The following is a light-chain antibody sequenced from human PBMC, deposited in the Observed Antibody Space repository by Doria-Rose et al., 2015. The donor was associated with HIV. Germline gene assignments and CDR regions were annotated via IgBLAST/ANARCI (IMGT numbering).Light chain of an antibody. Sequence: QSVPTQPSSVSGSPGQSITISCTGTSSDVGAYNYVSWYQLHPGKAPKLMIYDVSDRPSGVCNRFSGSKSGNTASLTISGLQAEDEADYYCTSYTYIDTYVFGTGTTVTVL. J-gene: IGLJ1*01. CDR1: SSDVGAYNY. CDR2: DVS. CDR3: TSYTYIDTYV. V-gene: IGLV2-14*01.